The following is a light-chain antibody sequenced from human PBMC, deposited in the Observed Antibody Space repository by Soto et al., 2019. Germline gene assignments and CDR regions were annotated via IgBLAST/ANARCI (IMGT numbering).Light chain of an antibody. V-gene: IGKV1-5*01. CDR2: HAS. J-gene: IGKJ1*01. Sequence: DIQMTQSPSTLSASVGDRVTITCRASQNINTDLAWYQQKPGKVPNLLIYHASSLVTGVPSRFSGSGSGTEFTLTISSLQPEDFATYYCQQYRTFGQGTKVDI. CDR1: QNINTD. CDR3: QQYRT.